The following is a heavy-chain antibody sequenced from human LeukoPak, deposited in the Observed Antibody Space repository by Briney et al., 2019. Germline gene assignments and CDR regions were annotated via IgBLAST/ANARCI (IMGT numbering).Heavy chain of an antibody. V-gene: IGHV3-23*01. J-gene: IGHJ4*02. D-gene: IGHD6-19*01. CDR2: ISGSGGST. CDR1: GFTFSSYA. CDR3: AKWRTGGWYPGSACDY. Sequence: PGGSLSLSCAASGFTFSSYAMSWVRQAPGKGLEWVSAISGSGGSTYYADSVKGQFTISRDNSKNTLYLQMNSLRAEDTAVYYCAKWRTGGWYPGSACDYWGQGTLVTVSS.